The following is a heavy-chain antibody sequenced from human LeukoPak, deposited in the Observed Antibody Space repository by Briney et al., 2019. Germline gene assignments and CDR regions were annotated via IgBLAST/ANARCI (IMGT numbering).Heavy chain of an antibody. V-gene: IGHV3-15*04. J-gene: IGHJ4*02. CDR3: TTGIGL. CDR1: VFTFRNAW. CDR2: IEIKTEGGTT. Sequence: PGGCLRLSRASSVFTFRNAWMNGVREAPGGGLEWVGRIEIKTEGGTTDYAAPVKGRFTISRHDSRNTLYLQMHSLKTEDTAVYYCTTGIGLWGQGTLVTVSS. D-gene: IGHD1-26*01.